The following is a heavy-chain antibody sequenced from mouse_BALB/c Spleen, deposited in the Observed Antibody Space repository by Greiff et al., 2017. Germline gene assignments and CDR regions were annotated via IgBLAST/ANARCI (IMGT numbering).Heavy chain of an antibody. CDR2: ISYDGSN. CDR3: ARDADGYLAWFAY. J-gene: IGHJ3*01. D-gene: IGHD2-3*01. V-gene: IGHV3-6*02. Sequence: EVKVEESGPGLVKPSQSLSLTCSVTGYSITSGYYWNWIRQFPGNKLEWMGYISYDGSNNYNPSLKNRISITRDTSKNQFFLKLNSVTTEDTATYYCARDADGYLAWFAYWGQGTLVTVSA. CDR1: GYSITSGYY.